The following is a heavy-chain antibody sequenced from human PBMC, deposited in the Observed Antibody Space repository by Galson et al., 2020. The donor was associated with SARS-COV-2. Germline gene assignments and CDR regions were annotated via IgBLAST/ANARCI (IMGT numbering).Heavy chain of an antibody. Sequence: SQTLSLTCAVYGGSFSEYKSTWTRQAPEKGLEWSGQISHSGSTNYNPSLKRRVTTSVDTSKNKISMKFRPVTAADPALYYCARGAPGYWGQGTLVTVSSGWTFCHCDYYYYCGMDVWGQGTAVTVSS. V-gene: IGHV4-34*01. CDR2: ISHSGST. D-gene: IGHD7-27*01. J-gene: IGHJ6*02. CDR3: ARGAPGYWGQGTLVTVSSGWTFCHCDYYYYCGMDV. CDR1: GGSFSEYK.